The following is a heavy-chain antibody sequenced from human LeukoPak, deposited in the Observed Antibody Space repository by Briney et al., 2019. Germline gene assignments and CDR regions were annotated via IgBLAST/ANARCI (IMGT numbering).Heavy chain of an antibody. V-gene: IGHV4-39*01. CDR3: ARLDYYDSSGYYPPRNHYYYGMDV. Sequence: PSETLSLTCTVSGGSISSSSYYWGWIRQPPGKGLEWIGSIYYSGSTYYNPSLKSRVTISVDTSKNQFSLKLSSVTAADTAVYYCARLDYYDSSGYYPPRNHYYYGMDVWGQGTTVTVSS. CDR1: GGSISSSSYY. D-gene: IGHD3-22*01. CDR2: IYYSGST. J-gene: IGHJ6*02.